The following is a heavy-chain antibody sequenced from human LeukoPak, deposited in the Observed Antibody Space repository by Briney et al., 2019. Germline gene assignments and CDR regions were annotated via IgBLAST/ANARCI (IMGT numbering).Heavy chain of an antibody. D-gene: IGHD3-3*01. CDR1: GGSFSGYY. CDR2: INHSGST. Sequence: SETLSPTCAVYGGSFSGYYWSWIRQPPGKGLEWIGEINHSGSTNYNPSLKSRVTISVDTSKNQFSLKLSSVTAADTAVYYCARLRFLEGRGFDPWGQGTLVTVSS. V-gene: IGHV4-34*01. J-gene: IGHJ5*02. CDR3: ARLRFLEGRGFDP.